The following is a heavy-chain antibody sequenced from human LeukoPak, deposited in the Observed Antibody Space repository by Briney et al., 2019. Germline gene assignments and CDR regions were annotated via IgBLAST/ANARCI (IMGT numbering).Heavy chain of an antibody. D-gene: IGHD6-19*01. J-gene: IGHJ4*02. CDR3: ARDSASGWYHAY. Sequence: GGSLRLSCAASGFTVSGNYMSWVRQAPGKGLEWVSVIYSDGSTYYAHSVKGRFTISRDNSKNTLSLQLNSVRAEDMAVYYCARDSASGWYHAYWGQGTLVTVSS. V-gene: IGHV3-53*01. CDR1: GFTVSGNY. CDR2: IYSDGST.